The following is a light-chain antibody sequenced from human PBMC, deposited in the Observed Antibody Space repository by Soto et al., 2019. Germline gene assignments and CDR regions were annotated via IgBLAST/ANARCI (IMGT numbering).Light chain of an antibody. V-gene: IGLV2-8*01. CDR1: SSDVGGYNY. Sequence: QSALTQPPSASGSPGQPVTISCTGTSSDVGGYNYVSWYQQHPGKAPKLMIYEVSERPSGVPDRFSGSKSGNTASLTVSGLQAEDEADYYCSSYAGSNNLVFGGGTQLTVL. CDR3: SSYAGSNNLV. J-gene: IGLJ3*02. CDR2: EVS.